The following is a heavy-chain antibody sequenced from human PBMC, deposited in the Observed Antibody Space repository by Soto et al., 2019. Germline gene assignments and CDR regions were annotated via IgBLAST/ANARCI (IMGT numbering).Heavy chain of an antibody. CDR3: ARESSALWGFGIDH. J-gene: IGHJ4*02. CDR1: GFTFSSYE. CDR2: ISGSGASE. V-gene: IGHV3-48*03. D-gene: IGHD3-10*01. Sequence: EVQLVESGGGLAQPGRSLRLSCAASGFTFSSYEMNWVRQAPGKGLEWVSYISGSGASEYYADSVKGRFTISRDNAMNALHLQMNSLRAEDTAVYYCARESSALWGFGIDHWGQGTLVTVSS.